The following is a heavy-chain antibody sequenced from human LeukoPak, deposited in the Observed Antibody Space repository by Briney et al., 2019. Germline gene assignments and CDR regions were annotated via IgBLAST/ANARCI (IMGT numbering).Heavy chain of an antibody. V-gene: IGHV3-30*18. Sequence: GGSLRLSCAASGFTFSSYGMHWVRQAPGKGLEWVAVISYDGSNKYYADSVKGRFTISRGNSKNTLYLQMNSLRAEDTAVYYCAKDASFGELPNLFDYWGQGTLVTVSS. CDR2: ISYDGSNK. CDR3: AKDASFGELPNLFDY. CDR1: GFTFSSYG. J-gene: IGHJ4*02. D-gene: IGHD3-10*01.